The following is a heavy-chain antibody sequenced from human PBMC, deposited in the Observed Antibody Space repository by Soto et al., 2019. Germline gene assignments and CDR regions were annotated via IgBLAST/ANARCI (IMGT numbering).Heavy chain of an antibody. D-gene: IGHD2-15*01. V-gene: IGHV4-34*01. J-gene: IGHJ6*03. Sequence: CVTGSVSSVAFEVYDETSTRQITGSGPEMIGEINHSGSTTYSPSLKSRVTISVDTSKNQFSLKLSSVTAADTAVYYCARVVVVVVAATSDYYYYYMDVWGKGTTVTVSS. CDR1: SVAFEVYD. CDR2: INHSGST. CDR3: ARVVVVVVAATSDYYYYYMDV.